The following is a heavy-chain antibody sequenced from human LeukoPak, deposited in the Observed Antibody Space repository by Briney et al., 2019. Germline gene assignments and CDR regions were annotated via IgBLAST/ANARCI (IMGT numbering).Heavy chain of an antibody. V-gene: IGHV3-20*04. J-gene: IGHJ5*02. D-gene: IGHD3-9*01. CDR1: GFTFDDYG. CDR3: ARDRGYYDILTGLAP. CDR2: INWNGGST. Sequence: GGSLRLSCAASGFTFDDYGMSWVRQAPGKGLEWVSGINWNGGSTGYADSVKGRFTISRDNAKNSLYLQMNSLRAEDTALYYCARDRGYYDILTGLAPWGQGTLVTVSS.